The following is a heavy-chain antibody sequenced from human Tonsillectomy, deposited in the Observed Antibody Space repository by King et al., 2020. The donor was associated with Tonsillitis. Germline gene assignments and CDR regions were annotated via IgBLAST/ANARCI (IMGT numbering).Heavy chain of an antibody. Sequence: VQLQESGPGLVKPSETLSLTCAVSGYSISSGYYWGWIRQPPGKGLEWIGSIYHSGSTYYNPYLKSRVTISVDTSKNQFSLTLSSVTAADTAVYYGARFTVTTPHDAFDIWGQGTMVTVSS. CDR3: ARFTVTTPHDAFDI. V-gene: IGHV4-38-2*01. CDR2: IYHSGST. D-gene: IGHD4-17*01. J-gene: IGHJ3*02. CDR1: GYSISSGYY.